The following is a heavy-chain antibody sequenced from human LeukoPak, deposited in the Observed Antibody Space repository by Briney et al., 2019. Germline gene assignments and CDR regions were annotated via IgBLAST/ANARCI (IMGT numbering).Heavy chain of an antibody. CDR2: IIPIFGTA. V-gene: IGHV1-69*13. CDR1: GGTFSSYA. Sequence: ASVKVSCKASGGTFSSYAISWVRQAPGQGLEWMGGIIPIFGTANYAQKFQGRVTITADESTSTAYMELSSLRSEDTAVYYCARRGIAVAGVDLEDYYGMDGWGQGTTVTVSS. D-gene: IGHD6-19*01. J-gene: IGHJ6*02. CDR3: ARRGIAVAGVDLEDYYGMDG.